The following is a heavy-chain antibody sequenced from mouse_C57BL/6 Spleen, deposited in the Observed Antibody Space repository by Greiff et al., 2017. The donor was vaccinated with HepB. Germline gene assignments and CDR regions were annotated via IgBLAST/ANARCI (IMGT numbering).Heavy chain of an antibody. CDR2: INPNNGGT. CDR3: ARLRQGN. Sequence: VHVKQSGPELVKPGASVKIPCKASGYTFTDYNMDWVKQSHGKSLEWIGDINPNNGGTIYNQKFKGKATLTVDKSSSTAYMELRSLTSEDTAVYYCARLRQGNWGQGTTLTVSS. J-gene: IGHJ2*01. CDR1: GYTFTDYN. D-gene: IGHD3-2*01. V-gene: IGHV1-18*01.